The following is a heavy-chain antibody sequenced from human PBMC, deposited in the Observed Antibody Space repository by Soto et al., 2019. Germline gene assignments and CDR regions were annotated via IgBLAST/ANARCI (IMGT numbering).Heavy chain of an antibody. D-gene: IGHD5-12*01. CDR1: GFTFSSYA. J-gene: IGHJ3*02. Sequence: EVQLLESGGGLVQPGGSLRLSCAASGFTFSSYAMSWVRQAPGKGLEWVSAISGSGGSTYYADSVKGRFTISRDNSKNTLYLQMNSLRAEDTAVYYCAKDNPTHVNIAATRDFDAFDIWGQGTMVTVSS. CDR2: ISGSGGST. V-gene: IGHV3-23*01. CDR3: AKDNPTHVNIAATRDFDAFDI.